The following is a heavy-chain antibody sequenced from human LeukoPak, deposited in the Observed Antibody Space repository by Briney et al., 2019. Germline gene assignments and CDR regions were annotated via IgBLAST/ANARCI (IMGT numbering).Heavy chain of an antibody. D-gene: IGHD7-27*01. CDR1: GFTFSSYA. CDR3: ARFPGV. J-gene: IGHJ4*02. V-gene: IGHV3-64*01. Sequence: PGGSLRLSCAASGFTFSSYAMHWVRQAPGKGLEYVSAISSNGGSTYYANSVKGRFTISRDNPKNTLYLQMGSLRAEDMAVYYCARFPGVWGQGTLVTVSS. CDR2: ISSNGGST.